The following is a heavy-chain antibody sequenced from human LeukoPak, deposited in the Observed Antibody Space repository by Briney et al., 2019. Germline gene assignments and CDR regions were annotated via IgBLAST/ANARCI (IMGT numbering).Heavy chain of an antibody. CDR3: ATAPVIASFDY. V-gene: IGHV1-69-2*01. D-gene: IGHD3-22*01. Sequence: GASVKVSCKVSGYTFTDYYMHWVQQAPGKGLEWMGLVDPEDGETIYAEKFQGRVTITADTSKDTAYMELSSLRSEDTAVYYCATAPVIASFDYWGQGTLVTVSS. CDR1: GYTFTDYY. J-gene: IGHJ4*02. CDR2: VDPEDGET.